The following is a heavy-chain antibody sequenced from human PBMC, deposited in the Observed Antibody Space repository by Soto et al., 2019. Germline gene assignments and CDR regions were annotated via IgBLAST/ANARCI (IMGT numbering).Heavy chain of an antibody. J-gene: IGHJ6*02. V-gene: IGHV1-69*06. CDR2: IIPIFGTA. Sequence: GASVKVSFKASGGTFSSYAISWVRQAPGQGLEWMGGIIPIFGTANYAQKFQGRVTITADKSTSTAYMELSSLRSEDTAVYYCARVWESYSGYDVGYYYYYGMDVWGQGTTVTVSS. CDR1: GGTFSSYA. D-gene: IGHD5-12*01. CDR3: ARVWESYSGYDVGYYYYYGMDV.